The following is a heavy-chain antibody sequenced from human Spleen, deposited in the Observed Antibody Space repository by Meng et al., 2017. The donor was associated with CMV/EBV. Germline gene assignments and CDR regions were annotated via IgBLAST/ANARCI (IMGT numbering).Heavy chain of an antibody. CDR1: GFTFGDYA. D-gene: IGHD3-10*01. Sequence: GGSLRLSCTTSGFTFGDYAISWVRQAPGKGLEWVGFIRSKPYAGTTEYAASVKGRFTISRDDSRSIAYLQMNTLKTEDTAVYYCARGGKLLWFGTTYYFDMDVWGQGTTVTVSS. CDR3: ARGGKLLWFGTTYYFDMDV. V-gene: IGHV3-49*04. J-gene: IGHJ6*02. CDR2: IRSKPYAGTT.